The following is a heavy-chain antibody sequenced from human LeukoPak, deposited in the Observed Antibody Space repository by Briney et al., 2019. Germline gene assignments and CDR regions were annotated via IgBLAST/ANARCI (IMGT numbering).Heavy chain of an antibody. CDR1: GGTFSSYA. J-gene: IGHJ6*04. CDR3: AFPGIAAAGEGVDYYYYGMDV. Sequence: SVKVSCKASGGTFSSYAISWVRQAPGQGLEWMGGIIPIFGPANYAQKFQGRVTITADKSTSTAYMELSSLRSEDTAVYYCAFPGIAAAGEGVDYYYYGMDVWGKGTTVTVSS. D-gene: IGHD6-13*01. V-gene: IGHV1-69*06. CDR2: IIPIFGPA.